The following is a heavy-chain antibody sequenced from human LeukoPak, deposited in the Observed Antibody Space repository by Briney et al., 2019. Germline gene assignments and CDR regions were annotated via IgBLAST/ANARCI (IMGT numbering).Heavy chain of an antibody. CDR2: ISHSGDNT. J-gene: IGHJ4*02. CDR3: AKVPTTVTTGFDS. Sequence: GGSLRLSWAASGFIFSNNAMSWVRQAPGKGLEWVSAISHSGDNTYDANSVRGRFTIYRDNAKNTLYLQMNSLRAEDTAVYYCAKVPTTVTTGFDSWGQGTLVTVSS. CDR1: GFIFSNNA. D-gene: IGHD4-17*01. V-gene: IGHV3-23*01.